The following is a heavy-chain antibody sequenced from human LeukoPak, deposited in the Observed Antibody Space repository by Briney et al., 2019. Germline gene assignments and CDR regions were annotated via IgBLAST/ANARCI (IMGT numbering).Heavy chain of an antibody. CDR2: ISGSGGST. CDR3: AKFPYYYVWASYLTFDY. J-gene: IGHJ4*02. Sequence: GGSLRLSCAASGFTFGGYAMSWVRQSPGKGLEWVSAISGSGGSTYYADSVKGRYTISRDNSKNTLYLQMNSLRAEDTAVYYCAKFPYYYVWASYLTFDYWGQGTLVTVSS. CDR1: GFTFGGYA. V-gene: IGHV3-23*01. D-gene: IGHD3-16*02.